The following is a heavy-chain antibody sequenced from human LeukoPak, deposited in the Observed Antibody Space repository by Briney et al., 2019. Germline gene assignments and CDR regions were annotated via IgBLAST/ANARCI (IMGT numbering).Heavy chain of an antibody. Sequence: GESLKISCKGSGYSFTSYWIGWVRQAPGQRLEWMGWTNGGNGNTKYSQNFQDRVTITRDTSASTVYVELSSLTSEDTAMYYCARADGGYHSWGQGTLVTVSS. V-gene: IGHV1-3*01. J-gene: IGHJ4*02. CDR3: ARADGGYHS. CDR1: GYSFTSYW. CDR2: TNGGNGNT. D-gene: IGHD5-12*01.